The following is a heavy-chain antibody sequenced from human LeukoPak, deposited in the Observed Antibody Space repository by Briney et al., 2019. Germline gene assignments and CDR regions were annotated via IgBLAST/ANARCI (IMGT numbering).Heavy chain of an antibody. CDR2: IYYSGGT. Sequence: SETLSLTCTVSGGSISSNYWSWIRQSPGKRLEWIGYIYYSGGTNYNPSLKSPVTISVDTSKNQFSLKLSSVTAADTAVYYCARGMVDYFYYMDVWGNGATVTVSS. D-gene: IGHD3-10*01. CDR1: GGSISSNY. J-gene: IGHJ6*03. CDR3: ARGMVDYFYYMDV. V-gene: IGHV4-59*01.